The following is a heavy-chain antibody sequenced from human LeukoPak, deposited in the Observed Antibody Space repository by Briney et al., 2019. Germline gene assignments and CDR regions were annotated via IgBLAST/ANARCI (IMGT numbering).Heavy chain of an antibody. V-gene: IGHV4-31*11. J-gene: IGHJ5*02. Sequence: SQTLCLTCAASGDSISTGNYTWSWLRQHPGEGLDWIGYIYYTGSTDYTSALKSRVNISLDTSKNQFSLKLPSVTAADTAVYYCARSPKGSLNWFDPWGQGTLVTVSS. D-gene: IGHD3-10*01. CDR3: ARSPKGSLNWFDP. CDR1: GDSISTGNYT. CDR2: IYYTGST.